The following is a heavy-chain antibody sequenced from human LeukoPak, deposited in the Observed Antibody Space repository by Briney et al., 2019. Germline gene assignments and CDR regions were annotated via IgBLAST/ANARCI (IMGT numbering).Heavy chain of an antibody. CDR3: ARSGSTYYYGMGV. CDR1: EFTFSSYG. V-gene: IGHV3-33*01. Sequence: GGSLRLSCAASEFTFSSYGMHWVRQGPGKGLEWVTFIWYDGTDKNYADSVKGRFTISRDNSKNTLYLQMNSLRAEDTAVYYCARSGSTYYYGMGVWGQGTTVTVSS. CDR2: IWYDGTDK. D-gene: IGHD3-10*01. J-gene: IGHJ6*02.